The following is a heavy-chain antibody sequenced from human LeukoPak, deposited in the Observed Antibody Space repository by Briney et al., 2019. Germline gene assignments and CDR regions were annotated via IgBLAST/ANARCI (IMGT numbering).Heavy chain of an antibody. J-gene: IGHJ3*02. CDR3: ARGGVVPAAIEDDAFDI. CDR2: IYTSGST. D-gene: IGHD2-2*02. V-gene: IGHV4-4*07. CDR1: GGSISSYY. Sequence: SETLSLTCTVSGGSISSYYWSWIRQPAGKGLEWIGRIYTSGSTNYNPSLKSRVTMSVDTSKNQFSLELSSVTAADTAVYYCARGGVVPAAIEDDAFDIWGQGTMVTVSS.